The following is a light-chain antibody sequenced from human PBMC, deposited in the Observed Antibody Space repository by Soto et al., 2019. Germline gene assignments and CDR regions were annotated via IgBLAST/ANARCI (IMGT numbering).Light chain of an antibody. CDR2: TTS. CDR3: QQSYSTPT. CDR1: QSISTS. V-gene: IGKV1-39*01. J-gene: IGKJ2*01. Sequence: DIQMTQSPSSLSASVGDRVTITCRASQSISTSLNWYQQKPGKAPKLLIHTTSSLQRGVPSRFSGSGSGTDFTLTGDSLQPDDFATYYCQQSYSTPTFGQGTKVEIK.